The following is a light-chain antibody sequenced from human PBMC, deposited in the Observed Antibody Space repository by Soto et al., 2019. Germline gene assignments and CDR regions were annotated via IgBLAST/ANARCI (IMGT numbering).Light chain of an antibody. J-gene: IGKJ1*01. CDR2: GAS. CDR1: QSISSTY. CDR3: QQYSSSSWT. V-gene: IGKV3-20*01. Sequence: EIVLTQSPGTLSLSPGERATLSCRASQSISSTYLAWYQQKPGQAPRLFIYGASSRATGIPGRFSGSGSGTDFTLTISRLEPEDFAVYYCQQYSSSSWTFGQGTKVEIK.